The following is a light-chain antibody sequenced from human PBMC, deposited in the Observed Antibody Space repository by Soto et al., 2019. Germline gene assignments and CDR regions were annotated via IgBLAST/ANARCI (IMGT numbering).Light chain of an antibody. CDR2: EVS. V-gene: IGLV2-14*01. CDR3: NSYTSTSARV. CDR1: SNDVGGFDF. Sequence: QSVLTQPASVSGSPGQSITISCTGTSNDVGGFDFVSWYQQHPGKAPKVIIYEVSNRPSGVADRVSGSKSGNTASLTISGLQAEDEADYYCNSYTSTSARVFGGGTKLTVL. J-gene: IGLJ3*02.